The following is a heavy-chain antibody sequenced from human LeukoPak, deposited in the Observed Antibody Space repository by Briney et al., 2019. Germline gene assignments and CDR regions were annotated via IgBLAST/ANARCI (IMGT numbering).Heavy chain of an antibody. Sequence: GGSLRLSCAASGFTFSSYSMNWVRQAPGKGLEWVSYISSSSSYIYYADSVKGRFTISRDNAKNSLYLQMNSLRAEDTAVYYCARAKRGATAKYYFDYWGERTLVTVSS. CDR1: GFTFSSYS. D-gene: IGHD1-26*01. CDR2: ISSSSSYI. CDR3: ARAKRGATAKYYFDY. J-gene: IGHJ4*02. V-gene: IGHV3-21*06.